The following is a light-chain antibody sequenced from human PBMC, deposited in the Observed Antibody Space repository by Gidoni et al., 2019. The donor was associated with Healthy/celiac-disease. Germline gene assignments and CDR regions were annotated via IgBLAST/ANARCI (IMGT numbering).Light chain of an antibody. J-gene: IGKJ1*01. V-gene: IGKV3-20*01. CDR3: QQYGSSPWT. CDR2: GAS. CDR1: QRVSSSY. Sequence: ELVLTQYSGTLSLSPGERATLSCRARQRVSSSYLAWYQQKPGQAPRLLIYGASSRATGIPDRFSGSGSGTDFTLTISRLEPEDFAVYYCQQYGSSPWTFGQGTKVEIK.